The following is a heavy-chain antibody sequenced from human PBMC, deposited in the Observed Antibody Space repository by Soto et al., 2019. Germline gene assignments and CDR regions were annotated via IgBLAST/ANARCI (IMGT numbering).Heavy chain of an antibody. CDR1: GFTFSSYA. V-gene: IGHV3-23*01. D-gene: IGHD2-15*01. J-gene: IGHJ4*02. Sequence: GGSLRLSCAASGFTFSSYAMSWVRQAPGKGMEWVAAISASGGSTYYADSVKGRFTVSRDNSKNTLYLQMNSLRAEDAAVYYCAKDLVGSNADYFDYWGQGTLVTVSS. CDR2: ISASGGST. CDR3: AKDLVGSNADYFDY.